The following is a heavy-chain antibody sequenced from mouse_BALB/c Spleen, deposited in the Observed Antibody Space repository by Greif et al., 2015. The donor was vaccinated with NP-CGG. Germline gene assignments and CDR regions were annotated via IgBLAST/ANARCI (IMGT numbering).Heavy chain of an antibody. V-gene: IGHV1-87*01. CDR1: GYTFTSYW. J-gene: IGHJ2*01. Sequence: QVQLQQSGAELARPGASVKLSCKASGYTFTSYWMQWVKQRPGQGLEWIGAIYPGDGDTRYTQKFKGKATLTADKSSSTAYMQLSSLASEDSAVYYCARCGYYVGYFDYWGQGTTLTVSS. CDR2: IYPGDGDT. CDR3: ARCGYYVGYFDY. D-gene: IGHD2-3*01.